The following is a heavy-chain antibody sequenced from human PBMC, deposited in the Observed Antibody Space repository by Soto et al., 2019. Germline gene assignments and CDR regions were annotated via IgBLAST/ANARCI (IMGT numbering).Heavy chain of an antibody. Sequence: ASVKVSCKASGYTFTSYAMHWVRQAPGQRLEWMGWVNAGNGNTKYSQKFQGRVTITRDTSASTAYMELSSLRSEDTAVYYCASLQRWGSSSDSYYMDVWGKGTTVTVSS. CDR2: VNAGNGNT. CDR3: ASLQRWGSSSDSYYMDV. V-gene: IGHV1-3*01. J-gene: IGHJ6*03. CDR1: GYTFTSYA. D-gene: IGHD6-6*01.